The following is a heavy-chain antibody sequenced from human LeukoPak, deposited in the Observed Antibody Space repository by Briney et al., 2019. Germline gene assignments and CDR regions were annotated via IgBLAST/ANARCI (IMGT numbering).Heavy chain of an antibody. Sequence: GGSLRLSCAASGFTFSNAWMTWVRQAPGQGLEWVARIKSKTDGETTDYAAPVKGRFTISRDDSKNTLYLQMNSLKTEDTAVYYCTTNYYDYVWGSYRPDYWGQGTLVTVSS. CDR2: IKSKTDGETT. CDR3: TTNYYDYVWGSYRPDY. V-gene: IGHV3-15*01. J-gene: IGHJ4*02. CDR1: GFTFSNAW. D-gene: IGHD3-16*02.